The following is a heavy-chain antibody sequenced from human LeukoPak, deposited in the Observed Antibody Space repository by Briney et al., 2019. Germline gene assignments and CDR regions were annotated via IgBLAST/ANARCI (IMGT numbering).Heavy chain of an antibody. Sequence: GGSLRLFCAASGFPFSHSWMSWVRQAPGKGLEWLGLIKSNSDGGTSDYAAPVKGRFSFSRDDSKNTLYLHMDSLKTDDTGVYYCTTNLYSSSVGYWGQGTRVTVTS. V-gene: IGHV3-15*01. D-gene: IGHD6-13*01. CDR3: TTNLYSSSVGY. CDR1: GFPFSHSW. J-gene: IGHJ4*02. CDR2: IKSNSDGGTS.